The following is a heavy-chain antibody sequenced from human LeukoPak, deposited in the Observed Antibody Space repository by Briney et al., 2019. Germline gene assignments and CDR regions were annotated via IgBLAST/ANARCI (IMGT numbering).Heavy chain of an antibody. Sequence: PGGSLRLSCAASGFTFSSYWMHWVRQAPGKGLVWVSRINSDGSSTSYADSVKGRFTISRDNAKNSLYLQMSSLRDGDTAVYYCVRDQFFSFDYWGQGTLVTVSS. D-gene: IGHD3-3*01. CDR3: VRDQFFSFDY. CDR1: GFTFSSYW. J-gene: IGHJ4*02. V-gene: IGHV3-74*01. CDR2: INSDGSST.